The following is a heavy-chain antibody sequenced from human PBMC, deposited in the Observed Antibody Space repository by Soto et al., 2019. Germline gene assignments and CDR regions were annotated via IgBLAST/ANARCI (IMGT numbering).Heavy chain of an antibody. CDR2: INAGNGNT. Sequence: QVQLVQSGAEEKKPGASVKVSCKSSGYTFTGYAMTWLRQAPGQRLEWMGWINAGNGNTKYSQKFQGRVTITRDTSASTAYMELSSLRSEDTAVYYCARAVAVPADFDYWGQGTLVTVSS. V-gene: IGHV1-3*05. CDR3: ARAVAVPADFDY. J-gene: IGHJ4*02. D-gene: IGHD6-19*01. CDR1: GYTFTGYA.